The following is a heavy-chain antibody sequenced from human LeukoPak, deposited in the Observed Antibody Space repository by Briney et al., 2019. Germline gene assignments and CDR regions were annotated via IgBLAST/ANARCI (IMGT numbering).Heavy chain of an antibody. J-gene: IGHJ4*02. CDR1: GFTFYDYA. CDR2: ISWNSGSI. D-gene: IGHD3-10*01. CDR3: AKGNPLWFGELSPYYFDY. Sequence: GRSLRLSCAASGFTFYDYAMHWVRQAPGKGLEWVSGISWNSGSIGYADSVKGRFTISRDNAKNSLYLQMNSLRAEDTALYYCAKGNPLWFGELSPYYFDYWGQGTLVTVSS. V-gene: IGHV3-9*01.